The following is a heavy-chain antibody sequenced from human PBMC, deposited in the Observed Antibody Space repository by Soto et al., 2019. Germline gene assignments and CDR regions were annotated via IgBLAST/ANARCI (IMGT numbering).Heavy chain of an antibody. CDR2: ISSSSSYI. Sequence: GGSLRLSCAASGFTFSSYSMNWVRQAPGKGLEWVSSISSSSSYIYYADSVKGRFTISRDNAKNSLYLQMNSLRAEDTAVYYCARGDYTGGGYYYYYYGMDVWGQGTTFTVSS. CDR3: ARGDYTGGGYYYYYYGMDV. J-gene: IGHJ6*02. V-gene: IGHV3-21*01. CDR1: GFTFSSYS. D-gene: IGHD4-4*01.